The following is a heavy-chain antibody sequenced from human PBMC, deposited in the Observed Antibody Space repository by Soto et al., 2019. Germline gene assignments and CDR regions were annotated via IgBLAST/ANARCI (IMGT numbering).Heavy chain of an antibody. CDR1: GFSISDHY. V-gene: IGHV3-11*03. D-gene: IGHD4-4*01. CDR2: SSNSGTFT. CDR3: ARSGDNYSVLDY. Sequence: GGSLRLSCAASGFSISDHYMSWIRQAPGKGLEWVSYSSNSGTFTKYADSVKGRFSISRDNAKNSLYLEINSLRGEDTAIYYCARSGDNYSVLDYWGQGTTVTVYS. J-gene: IGHJ4*02.